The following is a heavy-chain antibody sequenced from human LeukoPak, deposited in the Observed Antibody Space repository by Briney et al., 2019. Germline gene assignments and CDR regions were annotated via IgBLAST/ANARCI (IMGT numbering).Heavy chain of an antibody. D-gene: IGHD2-21*02. Sequence: GGSLRLSCAASGFTFSSYSMNWVRQAPGKGLEWVSSISSSSSYIYYGDSVKGRFTISRDNAKNSLYLQMNSLRAEDTAVYYCARGRTAKTPFDYWGQGTLVTVSS. CDR1: GFTFSSYS. V-gene: IGHV3-21*01. CDR3: ARGRTAKTPFDY. CDR2: ISSSSSYI. J-gene: IGHJ4*02.